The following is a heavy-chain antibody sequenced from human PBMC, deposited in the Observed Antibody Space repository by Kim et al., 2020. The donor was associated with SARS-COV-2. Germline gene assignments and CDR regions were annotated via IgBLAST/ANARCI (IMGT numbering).Heavy chain of an antibody. CDR1: GFTFSSYS. CDR2: ISSSSSYI. CDR3: AGATHLAYNWFDP. D-gene: IGHD5-12*01. Sequence: GGSLRLSCAASGFTFSSYSMNWVRQAPGKGLEWVSSISSSSSYIYYADSVKGRFTISRDNAKNSLYLQMNSLRAEDTAVYYCAGATHLAYNWFDPWGQGTLVTVSS. V-gene: IGHV3-21*01. J-gene: IGHJ5*02.